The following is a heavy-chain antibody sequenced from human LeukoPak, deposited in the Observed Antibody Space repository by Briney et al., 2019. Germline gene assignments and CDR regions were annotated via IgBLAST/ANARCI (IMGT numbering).Heavy chain of an antibody. D-gene: IGHD6-19*01. V-gene: IGHV3-21*01. CDR2: ISSSSSYI. CDR1: GFTFSSYS. CDR3: ARGIAVAGSYYYMDV. Sequence: KTGGSLRLSCAASGFTFSSYSMNWVRQVPGQGLEWVSSISSSSSYIYYADSVKGRFTISRDNAKNSLYLQMNSLRAEDTAVYYCARGIAVAGSYYYMDVWGKGTTVTVSS. J-gene: IGHJ6*03.